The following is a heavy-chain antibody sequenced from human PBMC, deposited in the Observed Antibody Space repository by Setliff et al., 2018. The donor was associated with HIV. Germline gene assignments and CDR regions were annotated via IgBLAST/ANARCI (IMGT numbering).Heavy chain of an antibody. J-gene: IGHJ4*01. CDR3: ARQYYDSSGFDLDPYYFDY. CDR2: IIPILGIA. V-gene: IGHV1-69*10. CDR1: GGTFSSYG. Sequence: SVKVSCKAAGGTFSSYGISWVRQAPGQGLEWMGGIIPILGIANYAQKFQGRVTITADESTSTAYMELRSLRSEDTAVYYCARQYYDSSGFDLDPYYFDYWGQGTLVTAPQ. D-gene: IGHD3-22*01.